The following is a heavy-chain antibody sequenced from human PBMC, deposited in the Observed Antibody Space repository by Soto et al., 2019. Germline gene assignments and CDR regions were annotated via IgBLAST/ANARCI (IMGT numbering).Heavy chain of an antibody. J-gene: IGHJ4*02. CDR2: VNPNSGGT. Sequence: QVQLVQSGAEVKKPGASVKVSCKASGYTFTGYYMHWVRQVPGQGLEWMGWVNPNSGGTSYPQKFQGRVTMTRDTSISTTYMELIGLRSDDTAVYYCARVDGGNHDYWGQGTLVTVSS. D-gene: IGHD2-15*01. CDR1: GYTFTGYY. CDR3: ARVDGGNHDY. V-gene: IGHV1-2*02.